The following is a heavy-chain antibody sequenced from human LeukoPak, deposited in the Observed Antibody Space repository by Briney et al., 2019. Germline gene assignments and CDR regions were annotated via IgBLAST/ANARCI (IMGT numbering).Heavy chain of an antibody. Sequence: GGSLRLSCAASGFTFSDYEMNWVRQAPGKGLVWVSRINSDGSTISYADSVKGRFTISRDNAKNTLYLQMNSLRAEDTAVYYCARASGLAWGQGTLVTVSS. D-gene: IGHD3-16*01. CDR2: INSDGSTI. CDR1: GFTFSDYE. V-gene: IGHV3-74*01. CDR3: ARASGLA. J-gene: IGHJ5*02.